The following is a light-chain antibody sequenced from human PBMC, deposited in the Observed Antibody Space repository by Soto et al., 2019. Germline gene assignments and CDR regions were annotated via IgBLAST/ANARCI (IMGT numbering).Light chain of an antibody. Sequence: ALAQPASVSGSPGQSITISCTGTSSDVGNYIFVSWYRQHPGKAPKLMIYDINNRPSGVSNRFSGSKSGNTASLTISGLQAEDEADYYCVSYTASASYVFGTGTKVTVL. CDR1: SSDVGNYIF. J-gene: IGLJ1*01. V-gene: IGLV2-14*01. CDR2: DIN. CDR3: VSYTASASYV.